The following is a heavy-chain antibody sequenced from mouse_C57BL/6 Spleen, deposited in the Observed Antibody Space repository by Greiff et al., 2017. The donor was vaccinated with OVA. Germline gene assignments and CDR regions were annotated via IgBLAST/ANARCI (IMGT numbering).Heavy chain of an antibody. CDR1: GYTFTDYY. CDR2: INPNNGGT. V-gene: IGHV1-26*01. CDR3: ERGGNHYYDMDY. J-gene: IGHJ4*01. Sequence: EVQLQQSGPELVKPGASVKISCKASGYTFTDYYMNWVKQSHGKSLEWIGDINPNNGGTSYNQKFKGKATLTVDKSSSTAYMELRSLTSEDSAVYYCERGGNHYYDMDYWGQGTSVTVSS.